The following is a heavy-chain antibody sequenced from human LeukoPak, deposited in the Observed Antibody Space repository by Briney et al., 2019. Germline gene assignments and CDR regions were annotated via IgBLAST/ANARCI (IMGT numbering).Heavy chain of an antibody. CDR1: GGSISSSSYY. CDR3: ARLGENWEDRHFDY. J-gene: IGHJ4*02. Sequence: SETLSLTCTVSGGSISSSSYYWGWIRQPPGKGLEWIGSIYYSGSTYYNPSLKSRVTISVDTSENQFSLKLNSVTAADTAVYYCARLGENWEDRHFDYWGQGTLVTVSS. V-gene: IGHV4-39*01. CDR2: IYYSGST. D-gene: IGHD7-27*01.